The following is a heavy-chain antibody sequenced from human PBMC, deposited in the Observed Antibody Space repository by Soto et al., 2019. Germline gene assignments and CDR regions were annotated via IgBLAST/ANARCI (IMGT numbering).Heavy chain of an antibody. CDR3: AKRRGDHSNYSWGIDV. Sequence: GGSLRLSSAASGFTFRNYGMHWVRQAPGKGLVWVTVISYDGSHKYYADSVKGRFTISRDNSKNTVYLEMNSLRDEDTAVYYCAKRRGDHSNYSWGIDVWGQGTTVTVSS. V-gene: IGHV3-30*18. J-gene: IGHJ6*02. CDR1: GFTFRNYG. CDR2: ISYDGSHK. D-gene: IGHD4-4*01.